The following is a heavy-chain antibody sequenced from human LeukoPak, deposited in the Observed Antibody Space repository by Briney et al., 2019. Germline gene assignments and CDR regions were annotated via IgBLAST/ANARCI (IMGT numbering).Heavy chain of an antibody. J-gene: IGHJ4*02. CDR3: AREGPRYDSSGYYPYYFDY. D-gene: IGHD3-22*01. V-gene: IGHV3-66*02. CDR2: IYSGGST. CDR1: GFTVSSNY. Sequence: GGSLRLSSAASGFTVSSNYMSWVRQAPGKGLEWVSVIYSGGSTYYADSVKGRFTISRDNSKNTLYLQMNSLRAEDTAVYYCAREGPRYDSSGYYPYYFDYWGQGTLVTVSS.